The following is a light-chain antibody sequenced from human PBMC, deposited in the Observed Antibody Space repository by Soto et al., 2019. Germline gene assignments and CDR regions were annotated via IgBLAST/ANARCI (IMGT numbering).Light chain of an antibody. J-gene: IGKJ1*01. CDR1: QSVSSY. V-gene: IGKV3-11*01. CDR3: QQQSNWPRT. CDR2: DAS. Sequence: EIVLTQSPATLSLSPGERATLSCRASQSVSSYLAWYHQKPGQAPRLLIYDASNRTTAIPARFSGSGSGTDIALTISSLEPEDFALYYCQQQSNWPRTFGQGTKVEIK.